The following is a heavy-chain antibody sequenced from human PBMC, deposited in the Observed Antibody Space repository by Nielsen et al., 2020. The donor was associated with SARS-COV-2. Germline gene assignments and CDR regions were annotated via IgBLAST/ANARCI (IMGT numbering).Heavy chain of an antibody. V-gene: IGHV3-48*01. CDR2: ISSSSSTI. D-gene: IGHD3-10*01. Sequence: GGSLRLSCAASGFTFSSYSMNWVRQAPGKGLEWVSYISSSSSTIYYADSVKGRFTISRDNAKNSLYLQMNSLRAEDTAVYYCARVAVRGVIRVPLYYYGMDVWGQGTTVTVSS. CDR1: GFTFSSYS. CDR3: ARVAVRGVIRVPLYYYGMDV. J-gene: IGHJ6*02.